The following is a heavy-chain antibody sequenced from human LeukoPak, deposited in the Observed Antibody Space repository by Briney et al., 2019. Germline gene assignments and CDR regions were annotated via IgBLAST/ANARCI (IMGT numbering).Heavy chain of an antibody. CDR1: NFTLEDYA. CDR2: ISWTSGDI. J-gene: IGHJ5*01. D-gene: IGHD6-19*01. CDR3: AKPVDGSVWSNWFDC. Sequence: SLRLSCAPSNFTLEDYAMHWVRQAPGEGLEWVSGISWTSGDIVYGESVKRRFTIPRDSATNPLYLQMNSLRAEDTALYYCAKPVDGSVWSNWFDCWGQRSMVAVSS. V-gene: IGHV3-9*01.